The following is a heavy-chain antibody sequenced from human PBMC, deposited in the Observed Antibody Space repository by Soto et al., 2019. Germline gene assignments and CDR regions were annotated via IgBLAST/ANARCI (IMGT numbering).Heavy chain of an antibody. V-gene: IGHV4-59*11. J-gene: IGHJ4*02. CDR2: ISYSGST. D-gene: IGHD3-16*01. CDR1: CGSMSSHY. CDR3: ARADPDASVGY. Sequence: SETLSLTCTVSCGSMSSHYWTWLRQPPGKGLEWIGYISYSGSTYYNPSLKSRVTISADTSRNQFSLELSSVIAADTAVYYCARADPDASVGYWGQGTLVTVSS.